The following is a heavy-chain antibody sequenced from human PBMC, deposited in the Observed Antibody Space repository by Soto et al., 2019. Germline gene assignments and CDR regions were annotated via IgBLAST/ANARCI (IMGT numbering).Heavy chain of an antibody. D-gene: IGHD2-21*02. J-gene: IGHJ4*02. CDR2: IIPIFGTA. CDR3: ARFGTASDY. Sequence: QVQLVQSGAEVKKPGSSVTVSCKASGGTFSSYAISWVRQAPGQGLEWMGGIIPIFGTANYAQKFQGRVTITADESTSPAYMELSSLRSEDTSVYYCARFGTASDYWGQGTLVTVSS. V-gene: IGHV1-69*12. CDR1: GGTFSSYA.